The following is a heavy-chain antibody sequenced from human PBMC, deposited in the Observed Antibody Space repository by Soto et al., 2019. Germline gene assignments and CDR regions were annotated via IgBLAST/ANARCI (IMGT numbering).Heavy chain of an antibody. CDR1: GDSVSSSSVA. Sequence: SQTLSLTCVISGDSVSSSSVAWNWVRQSPSRGLEWLGRTYYRSRWYSDFAVSVRGRIVINADTSKNQFSLQLNSVTPEDMAVYFCARSEEDSDYYYYGLDVWGQGTTVTVSS. CDR2: TYYRSRWYS. CDR3: ARSEEDSDYYYYGLDV. V-gene: IGHV6-1*01. J-gene: IGHJ6*02. D-gene: IGHD2-15*01.